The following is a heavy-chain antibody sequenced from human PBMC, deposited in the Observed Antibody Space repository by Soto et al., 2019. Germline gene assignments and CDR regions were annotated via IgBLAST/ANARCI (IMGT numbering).Heavy chain of an antibody. D-gene: IGHD6-13*01. CDR2: ISSDGSKK. CDR1: GFAFDTFA. J-gene: IGHJ6*02. V-gene: IGHV3-30-3*01. CDR3: AKAAAAAYYYYYYGMDV. Sequence: GSLRLSCAASGFAFDTFAMHWVRQAPGKGLEWVALISSDGSKKHVADSVKGRLTISRDNSKNMVYLLPQSLRGEETAVYYCAKAAAAAYYYYYYGMDVWGQGTTVTVSS.